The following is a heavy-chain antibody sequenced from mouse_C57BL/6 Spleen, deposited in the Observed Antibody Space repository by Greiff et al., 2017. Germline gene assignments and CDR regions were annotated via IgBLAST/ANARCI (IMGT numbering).Heavy chain of an antibody. Sequence: QVQLQQSGAELVRPGASVTLSCKASGYTFTDYEMHWVKQTPVHGLEWIGAIDPETGGTAYNQKFKGKAILTADKSSSTAYMELRSLTSEDSAVYYCTPLYDYDPMDYWGQGTSVTVSS. CDR2: IDPETGGT. CDR1: GYTFTDYE. D-gene: IGHD2-4*01. V-gene: IGHV1-15*01. J-gene: IGHJ4*01. CDR3: TPLYDYDPMDY.